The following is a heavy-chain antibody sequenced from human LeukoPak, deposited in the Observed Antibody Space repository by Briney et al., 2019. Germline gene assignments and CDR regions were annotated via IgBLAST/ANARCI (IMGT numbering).Heavy chain of an antibody. CDR2: IYYSGST. Sequence: KPSETLLLTCTVSGGSISSYYWTWIRQPPGKGLEWIGYIYYSGSTKYNPSLKSRVTMSVDTSKNRFSLKLSSVTAADTAVYYCARDTTEAPFDYWGRGALVTVSS. J-gene: IGHJ4*02. V-gene: IGHV4-59*12. D-gene: IGHD1-14*01. CDR1: GGSISSYY. CDR3: ARDTTEAPFDY.